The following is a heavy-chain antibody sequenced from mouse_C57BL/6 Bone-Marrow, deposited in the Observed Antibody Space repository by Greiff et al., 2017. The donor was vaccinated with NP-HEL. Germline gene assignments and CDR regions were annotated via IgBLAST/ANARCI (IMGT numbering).Heavy chain of an antibody. J-gene: IGHJ4*01. CDR3: ARTPPYYGSSYYYAMDY. D-gene: IGHD1-1*01. CDR1: GYSFTGYY. Sequence: VQLQQSGAELVKPGASVKISCKASGYSFTGYYMNWVKQSPEKSLEWIGEINPSTGGTTYNQKFKAKATLTVDKSSSTAYMQLKSLTSEDSAVYYCARTPPYYGSSYYYAMDYWGQGTSVTVSS. CDR2: INPSTGGT. V-gene: IGHV1-42*01.